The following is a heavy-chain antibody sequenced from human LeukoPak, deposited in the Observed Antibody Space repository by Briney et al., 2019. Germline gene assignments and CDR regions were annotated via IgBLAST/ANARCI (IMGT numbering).Heavy chain of an antibody. V-gene: IGHV4-30-4*01. CDR2: IYYSRST. J-gene: IGHJ3*02. Sequence: PSETLSLTCTVSGGSISSGDYYWSWIRQPPGKGLEWIGYIYYSRSTYYNPSLKSRVTISVDTSKNQFSLKLSSVTAADTAVYYCARVARDIVVVPAAIDNAFDIWGQGTMVTVSS. CDR3: ARVARDIVVVPAAIDNAFDI. CDR1: GGSISSGDYY. D-gene: IGHD2-2*01.